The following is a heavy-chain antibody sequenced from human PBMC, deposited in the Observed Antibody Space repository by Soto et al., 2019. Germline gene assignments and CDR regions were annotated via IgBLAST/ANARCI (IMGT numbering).Heavy chain of an antibody. J-gene: IGHJ5*02. CDR2: IRSKANSYAT. V-gene: IGHV3-73*01. Sequence: AGGSLRLSCAASGFTFSGSAMHWVRQASGKGLEWVGRIRSKANSYATAYAASVKGRFTISRDDSKNTAYLQMNSLKTEDTAVYYCTTSQSIAGPWGQGTLVTVSS. D-gene: IGHD6-6*01. CDR3: TTSQSIAGP. CDR1: GFTFSGSA.